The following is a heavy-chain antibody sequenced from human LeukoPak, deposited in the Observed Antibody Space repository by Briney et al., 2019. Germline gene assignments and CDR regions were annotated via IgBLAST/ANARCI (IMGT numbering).Heavy chain of an antibody. CDR2: ISGSGGST. J-gene: IGHJ1*01. CDR3: AKDPLANYDFWSGHNGRGYFQH. D-gene: IGHD3-3*01. Sequence: PGGPLRLSCAASGFTFSSYAMSWVRQAPGKGLEWVSAISGSGGSTYYADSVKGRFTISRDNSKNTLYLQMNSLRAEDTAVYYCAKDPLANYDFWSGHNGRGYFQHWGQGTLVTVSS. CDR1: GFTFSSYA. V-gene: IGHV3-23*01.